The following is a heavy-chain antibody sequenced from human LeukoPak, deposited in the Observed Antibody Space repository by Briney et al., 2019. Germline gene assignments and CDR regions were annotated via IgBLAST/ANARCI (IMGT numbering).Heavy chain of an antibody. CDR1: GGSSSRHY. CDR2: ISNTGST. V-gene: IGHV4-59*11. Sequence: PSETLSLTCTVSGGSSSRHYWSWIRQPPGKGLEWVGHISNTGSTSYNPSLQSRVTIPVDTSKNQFSLKLTSVTPADTAVYYGSKGASDWYFDLWGRGTLVTVSS. D-gene: IGHD6-6*01. CDR3: SKGASDWYFDL. J-gene: IGHJ2*01.